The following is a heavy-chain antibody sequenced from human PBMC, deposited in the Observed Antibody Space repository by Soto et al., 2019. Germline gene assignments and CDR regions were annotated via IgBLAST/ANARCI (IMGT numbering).Heavy chain of an antibody. D-gene: IGHD6-13*01. J-gene: IGHJ4*02. CDR1: GGSISSYY. Sequence: PSDTVSLTCTVSGGSISSYYWSWLRQPPGKGLEWIGYIYYSGSTNYNPSLKSRVTISVDTSKNQFSLKLSSVTAADTAVYYCARRGTAAASDYWGQGTLVTVS. CDR3: ARRGTAAASDY. V-gene: IGHV4-59*07. CDR2: IYYSGST.